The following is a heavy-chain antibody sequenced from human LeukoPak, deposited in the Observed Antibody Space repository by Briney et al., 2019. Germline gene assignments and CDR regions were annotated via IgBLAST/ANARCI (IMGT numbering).Heavy chain of an antibody. D-gene: IGHD4-11*01. Sequence: SSETLSLTCTVSGGSISSSTYYWGWIRQPPGKGLEWIGSIYYSGSTYYNPSLKSRVTISVDTSKNQFSLKLSSVTAADTAVYYCARFDYTMGFDYWGQGTLVTVSS. CDR3: ARFDYTMGFDY. CDR2: IYYSGST. J-gene: IGHJ4*02. V-gene: IGHV4-39*07. CDR1: GGSISSSTYY.